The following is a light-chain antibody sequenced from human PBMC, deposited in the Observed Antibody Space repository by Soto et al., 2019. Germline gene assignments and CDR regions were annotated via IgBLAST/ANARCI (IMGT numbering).Light chain of an antibody. V-gene: IGLV2-14*01. CDR3: GSYTGSIYV. Sequence: QSALTQPASVSGSPGQSITISCTGTSSDVAGYKFVSWYQQHPGKAPKLMIYEVSNRPPGVSSRFSGSQSANTASLTLSGLQAEEEADYYCGSYTGSIYVFGTGTKVTVL. J-gene: IGLJ1*01. CDR1: SSDVAGYKF. CDR2: EVS.